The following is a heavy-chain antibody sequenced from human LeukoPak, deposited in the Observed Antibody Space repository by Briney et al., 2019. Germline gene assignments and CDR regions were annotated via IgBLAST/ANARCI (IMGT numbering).Heavy chain of an antibody. CDR3: AKGGGNDYYGMDV. CDR2: ISGSGGST. V-gene: IGHV3-23*01. CDR1: GFTFSSYA. D-gene: IGHD6-25*01. J-gene: IGHJ6*02. Sequence: GGSLRLSCAASGFTFSSYAMSWVRQAPGKGLEWVSAISGSGGSTYYADSVKGRLTISRDNSKNTLYLQMNSLRAEDTAVYYCAKGGGNDYYGMDVWGQGTTVTVSS.